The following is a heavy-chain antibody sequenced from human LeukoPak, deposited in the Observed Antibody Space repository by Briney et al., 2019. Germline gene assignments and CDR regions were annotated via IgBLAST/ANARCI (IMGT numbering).Heavy chain of an antibody. CDR2: ISYDGSNK. CDR1: GFTFSSYG. Sequence: GGSLRLSCAASGFTFSSYGMHWVRQAPGKGLEWVALISYDGSNKYYADSVKGRFTISRDNSKNTLYLQMNSLRAEDTAVYYCAKVGGSYDSRGWFDPWGQGTLVTVSS. CDR3: AKVGGSYDSRGWFDP. V-gene: IGHV3-30*18. D-gene: IGHD3-22*01. J-gene: IGHJ5*02.